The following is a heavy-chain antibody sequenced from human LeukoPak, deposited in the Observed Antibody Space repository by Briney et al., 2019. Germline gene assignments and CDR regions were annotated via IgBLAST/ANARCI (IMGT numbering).Heavy chain of an antibody. CDR1: GGSISSYY. J-gene: IGHJ4*02. CDR3: ARERGDGYTYFDY. CDR2: IYYSGST. D-gene: IGHD5-24*01. V-gene: IGHV4-59*01. Sequence: SETLSLTCTVSGGSISSYYCSWIRQPPGKGLEWIGYIYYSGSTNYNPSLKSRVTISVDTSKNQFSLKLSSVTAADTAVYYCARERGDGYTYFDYWGQGTLVTVSS.